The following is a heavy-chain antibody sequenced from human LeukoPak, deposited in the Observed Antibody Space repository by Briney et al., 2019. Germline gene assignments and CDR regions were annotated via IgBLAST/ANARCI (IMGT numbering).Heavy chain of an antibody. CDR3: ARGTNIADLGY. CDR1: GYTFTSYD. J-gene: IGHJ4*02. Sequence: ASVKVSCKASGYTFTSYDINWVRQATGQGLEWMGWMNPNSGNTGYAQEFQGRVTMNKNTSISTAYMELSSLRSEDTAVYYCARGTNIADLGYWGQGTLVTVSS. CDR2: MNPNSGNT. D-gene: IGHD6-13*01. V-gene: IGHV1-8*01.